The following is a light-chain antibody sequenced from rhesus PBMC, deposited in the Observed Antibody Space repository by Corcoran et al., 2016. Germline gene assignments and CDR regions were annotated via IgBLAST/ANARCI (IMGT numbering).Light chain of an antibody. J-gene: IGKJ4*01. CDR2: SAN. CDR1: QGISSY. Sequence: DIQMTQSPSSLSASVGDRVPITCRASQGISSYLNWYQQKPGKAPKLLIYSANRLESGVPSRFSGSGSGTEFTIPISSLQPEDFETYYCKQYNSLPLTFGGGTKVGIK. V-gene: IGKV1-32*01. CDR3: KQYNSLPLT.